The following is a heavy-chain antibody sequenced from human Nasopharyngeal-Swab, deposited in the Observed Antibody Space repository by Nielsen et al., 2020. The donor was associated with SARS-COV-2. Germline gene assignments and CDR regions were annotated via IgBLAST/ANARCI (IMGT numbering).Heavy chain of an antibody. J-gene: IGHJ6*03. CDR2: FYYSGST. CDR1: GGSISSSSYY. D-gene: IGHD3-10*01. V-gene: IGHV4-39*01. CDR3: ATMVYYYMDV. Sequence: GSLRLSCTVSGGSISSSSYYWGWIGQPPGKGLEWIGSFYYSGSTYYNPSLKSRVTISVDTSKNQFSLKLSSVTAADTAVYYCATMVYYYMDVWGKGTTVTVSS.